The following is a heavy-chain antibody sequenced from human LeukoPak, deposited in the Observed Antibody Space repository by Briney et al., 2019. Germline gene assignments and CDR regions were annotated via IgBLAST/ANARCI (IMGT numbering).Heavy chain of an antibody. CDR2: ISSSSSTI. J-gene: IGHJ3*02. Sequence: GGSFRLSCAASGFTLGSYSMNWVRQAPGKGPEWLSYISSSSSTIYYADSVKGRFTISRDNAKKSLYLQMNSLRAEDTAVYYCARDLEMATITGDDAFDIWGQGTMVTVSS. D-gene: IGHD5-24*01. CDR1: GFTLGSYS. CDR3: ARDLEMATITGDDAFDI. V-gene: IGHV3-48*01.